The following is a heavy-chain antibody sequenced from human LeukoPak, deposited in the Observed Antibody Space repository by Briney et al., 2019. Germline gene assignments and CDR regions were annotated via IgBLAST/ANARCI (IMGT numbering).Heavy chain of an antibody. CDR1: GFTFRNAW. J-gene: IGHJ4*02. CDR2: INQDGSEK. D-gene: IGHD4-17*01. CDR3: ARDRYGDYDY. Sequence: GGSLRLSCAASGFTFRNAWMSWVRQAPGKGLEWVANINQDGSEKYYVDSVKGRFTLSRDNAKNSLYLQMNSLRAEDTAVYYCARDRYGDYDYWGQGTLVTVSS. V-gene: IGHV3-7*04.